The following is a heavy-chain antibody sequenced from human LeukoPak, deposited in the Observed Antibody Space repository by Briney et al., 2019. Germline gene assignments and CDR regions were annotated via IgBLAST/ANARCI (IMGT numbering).Heavy chain of an antibody. CDR3: ARDGYSAYDRDLDH. CDR2: ISHNGNT. CDR1: GASISDTNW. D-gene: IGHD5-12*01. Sequence: TSGTLSLTCTISGASISDTNWWTWVRQPSGKGLEWIGEISHNGNTNYSPSLKSRVTISVDKSKNQFSLRLDSVTAADTAVYYCARDGYSAYDRDLDHWGQGALVTVSS. J-gene: IGHJ4*02. V-gene: IGHV4-4*02.